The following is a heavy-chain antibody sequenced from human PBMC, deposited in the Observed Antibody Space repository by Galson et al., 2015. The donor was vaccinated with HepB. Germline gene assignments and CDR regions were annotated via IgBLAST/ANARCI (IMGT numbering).Heavy chain of an antibody. Sequence: SVKVSCKASGYTFTSYDINWVRQATGQGLEWMGWMNPNSGNTGYAQKFQGRVTMTRNTSISIAYMELSSLRSEDTAVYYCARGPSSPRMTGWGKKGWFDPWGQGTLVTVSS. CDR2: MNPNSGNT. CDR3: ARGPSSPRMTGWGKKGWFDP. J-gene: IGHJ5*02. V-gene: IGHV1-8*01. D-gene: IGHD3-16*01. CDR1: GYTFTSYD.